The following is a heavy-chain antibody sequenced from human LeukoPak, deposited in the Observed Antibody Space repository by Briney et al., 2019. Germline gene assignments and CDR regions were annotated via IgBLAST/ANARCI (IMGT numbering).Heavy chain of an antibody. J-gene: IGHJ4*02. D-gene: IGHD4-17*01. CDR1: GFTFSSYW. V-gene: IGHV3-74*01. CDR2: INSDGSST. Sequence: GGSLRLSCAASGFTFSSYWMHWVRQASGKGLVWVSRINSDGSSTSYADSVKGRFTISRDNAKNTLYLQMNSLRAEDTAVYYCARDRYGDYGTDYWGQGTLVTVSS. CDR3: ARDRYGDYGTDY.